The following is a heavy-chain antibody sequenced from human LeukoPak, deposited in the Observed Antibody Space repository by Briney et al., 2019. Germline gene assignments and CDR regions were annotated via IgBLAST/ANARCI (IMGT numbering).Heavy chain of an antibody. J-gene: IGHJ4*02. CDR1: GFTFSSYW. D-gene: IGHD3-10*01. CDR2: INSDGSSA. V-gene: IGHV3-74*01. Sequence: GGSLRLSCAASGFTFSSYWMHWVRQAPGKGPVWVSRINSDGSSASYVDSVKGRFTISRDNAKNTLYLQMNSLRADDTAVYYCARDFGSGSLVFDYWGQGTLGTVSS. CDR3: ARDFGSGSLVFDY.